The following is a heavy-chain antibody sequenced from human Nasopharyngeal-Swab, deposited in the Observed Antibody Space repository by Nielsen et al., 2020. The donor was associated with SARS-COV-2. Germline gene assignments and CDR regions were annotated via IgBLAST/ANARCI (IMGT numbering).Heavy chain of an antibody. CDR3: AGWSSSGYYYRDY. Sequence: GSLRPSCTVSGGSISSYYWSWIRQPPGKGLEWIGYIYYSGSTNYNPSLKSRVTISVDTSKNQFSLKLSSVTAADTAVYYCAGWSSSGYYYRDYWGQGTLVTVSS. D-gene: IGHD3-22*01. CDR2: IYYSGST. J-gene: IGHJ4*02. CDR1: GGSISSYY. V-gene: IGHV4-59*01.